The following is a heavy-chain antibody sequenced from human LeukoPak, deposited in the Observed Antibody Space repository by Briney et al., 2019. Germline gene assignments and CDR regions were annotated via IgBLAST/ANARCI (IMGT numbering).Heavy chain of an antibody. J-gene: IGHJ4*02. CDR1: GGSLSSYY. V-gene: IGHV4-4*07. CDR3: ARDISGAGSFLLFDY. D-gene: IGHD6-19*01. CDR2: IYTSGSS. Sequence: SETLSLTCTVSGGSLSSYYWSWIRQPAGKGLEWIVGIYTSGSSNSNPSLKSRVTMSADTSKNQFSLKLSSVTAADTAVYYCARDISGAGSFLLFDYWGQGTLVTVSS.